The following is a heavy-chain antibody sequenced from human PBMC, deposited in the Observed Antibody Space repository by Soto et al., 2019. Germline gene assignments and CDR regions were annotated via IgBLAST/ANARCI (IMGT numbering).Heavy chain of an antibody. CDR1: RYSISSGYY. Sequence: LSLTCAVSRYSISSGYYWAWIRQPPGKGLEWIGSVYHSGTTYYNPSLKSRVTISIDTSKNQLSLKLTSVTAADTAVYYCTRSLFTSSWYAGYWGQGTLVTVSS. J-gene: IGHJ4*02. V-gene: IGHV4-38-2*01. CDR3: TRSLFTSSWYAGY. CDR2: VYHSGTT. D-gene: IGHD6-13*01.